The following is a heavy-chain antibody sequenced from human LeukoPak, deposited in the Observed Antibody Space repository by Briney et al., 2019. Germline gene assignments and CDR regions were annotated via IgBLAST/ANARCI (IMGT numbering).Heavy chain of an antibody. V-gene: IGHV3-7*01. CDR1: GFTFSNYW. CDR3: ATGGRRYYAD. D-gene: IGHD2/OR15-2a*01. J-gene: IGHJ4*02. Sequence: GGSLRLSCAASGFTFSNYWMTWVRQAPGKGLEWVAHINQDGSKEYYMDSVKARFTISRDNAKNSLYLQMNSLRAEDTAVYYCATGGRRYYADWGQGTLVTVSS. CDR2: INQDGSKE.